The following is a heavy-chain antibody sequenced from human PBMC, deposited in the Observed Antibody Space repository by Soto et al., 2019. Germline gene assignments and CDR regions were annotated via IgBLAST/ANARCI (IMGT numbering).Heavy chain of an antibody. CDR2: SGGSDLST. J-gene: IGHJ4*02. D-gene: IGHD1-1*01. CDR1: GITFSRAD. Sequence: EVQLLESGGGLVQPGWSLRLSCVVSGITFSRADLSWVRQPPGKGLEWVSASGGSDLSTHYVDSVKGRFTISRDSEKNTLYLQRKRVSAGDTAVDCWATHSWNCWGEGNLVTVSS. V-gene: IGHV3-23*01. CDR3: ATHSWNC.